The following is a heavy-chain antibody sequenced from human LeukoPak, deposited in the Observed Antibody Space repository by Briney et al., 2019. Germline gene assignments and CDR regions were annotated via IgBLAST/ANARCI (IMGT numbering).Heavy chain of an antibody. Sequence: PGGSLRLSCAASGFTFSSYAMSWVRQAPGKGLEWVSAISVSGGSTYYADSVKGRFTISRDNSKNTLYLQMNSLAAEDTVVYYCAKKVTGSYNNPLDYWGQGTLVTVSS. CDR2: ISVSGGST. CDR1: GFTFSSYA. D-gene: IGHD3-10*01. V-gene: IGHV3-23*01. J-gene: IGHJ4*02. CDR3: AKKVTGSYNNPLDY.